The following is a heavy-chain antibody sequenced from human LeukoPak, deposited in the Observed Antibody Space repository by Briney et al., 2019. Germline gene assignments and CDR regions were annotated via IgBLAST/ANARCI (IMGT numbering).Heavy chain of an antibody. V-gene: IGHV3-33*01. Sequence: PGGSLRLSCAASGFTFSSYGMEWVRQAPGKGLEWVAVIWYDGSNKYYADSVKGRFTISRDNSKNTLYLQMNSLRAEDTAVYYCACGYESGNWFDPWGQGTLVTVSS. CDR1: GFTFSSYG. CDR2: IWYDGSNK. D-gene: IGHD5-12*01. CDR3: ACGYESGNWFDP. J-gene: IGHJ5*02.